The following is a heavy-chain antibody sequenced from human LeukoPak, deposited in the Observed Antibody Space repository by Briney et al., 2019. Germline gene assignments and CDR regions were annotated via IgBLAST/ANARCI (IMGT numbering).Heavy chain of an antibody. Sequence: SETLSLACAVYGGSFSGYYWSWIRQPPGKGLEWIGEINHSGSTNYNPSLKSRVTISVDTSKNQFSLKLSSVTAADTAVYYCARGGSSSLYYYYYYMDVWGKGTTVTVSS. J-gene: IGHJ6*03. V-gene: IGHV4-34*01. CDR1: GGSFSGYY. CDR2: INHSGST. D-gene: IGHD6-6*01. CDR3: ARGGSSSLYYYYYYMDV.